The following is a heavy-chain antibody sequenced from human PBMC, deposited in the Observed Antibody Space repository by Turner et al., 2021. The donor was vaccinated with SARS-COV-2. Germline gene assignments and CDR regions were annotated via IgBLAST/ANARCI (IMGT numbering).Heavy chain of an antibody. J-gene: IGHJ4*02. CDR1: GSTFTSYY. V-gene: IGHV1-46*01. CDR2: INPSGGST. Sequence: QVQLVQSGAEVKNPGASVKVSCKASGSTFTSYYRHWVRQAPGQGLEWMGIINPSGGSTGYAQKFQGRVTMTRDTSTSTVYMELSSLRSEDTAVYYCARSGGGFDYWGQGTLVTVSS. D-gene: IGHD2-15*01. CDR3: ARSGGGFDY.